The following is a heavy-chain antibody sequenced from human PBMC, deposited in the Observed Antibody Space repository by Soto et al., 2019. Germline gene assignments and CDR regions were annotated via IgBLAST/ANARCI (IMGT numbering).Heavy chain of an antibody. CDR3: ARESLKTLVSGAFDV. CDR2: VKSDGSRI. V-gene: IGHV3-74*01. Sequence: EVQLVESGGGLVQPGGSQRLACVASGFNLESHWMHWVRQGPGKGLAWVSRVKSDGSRIRYGDFVRGRFTISRDNAKNTLFLQMDSLTADDTGVYFCARESLKTLVSGAFDVWGQGTAVVVSS. CDR1: GFNLESHW. D-gene: IGHD3-10*01. J-gene: IGHJ3*01.